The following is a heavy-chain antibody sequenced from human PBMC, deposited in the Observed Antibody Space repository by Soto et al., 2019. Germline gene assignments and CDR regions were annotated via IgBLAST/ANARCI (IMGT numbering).Heavy chain of an antibody. J-gene: IGHJ4*02. Sequence: GGSLRLSCAASGFSFSISPMHWVRQAPGNGPEWVALISYDGTNKFYADSVKGRFTISRDNSKSTLYLQVDSPRPEDAAVYYCARDPKTSGGQHWAFNYFDSWGQGTLVTVSS. V-gene: IGHV3-30-3*01. CDR2: ISYDGTNK. CDR3: ARDPKTSGGQHWAFNYFDS. D-gene: IGHD7-27*01. CDR1: GFSFSISP.